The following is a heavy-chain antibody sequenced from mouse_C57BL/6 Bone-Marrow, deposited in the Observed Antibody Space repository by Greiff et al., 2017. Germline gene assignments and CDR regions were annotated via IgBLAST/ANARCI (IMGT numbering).Heavy chain of an antibody. Sequence: QVQLQQPGAELVKPGASVKMSCKASGYTFTSYWITWVQQRPGQGLEWIGDIYPTSGRTNYNEKFKSKAILTVDTSYNTAYMQLSSLTSEDSAVFYCARSGPLGRSFDYWGQGTTLTVSS. V-gene: IGHV1-55*01. CDR2: IYPTSGRT. J-gene: IGHJ2*01. CDR1: GYTFTSYW. D-gene: IGHD4-1*01. CDR3: ARSGPLGRSFDY.